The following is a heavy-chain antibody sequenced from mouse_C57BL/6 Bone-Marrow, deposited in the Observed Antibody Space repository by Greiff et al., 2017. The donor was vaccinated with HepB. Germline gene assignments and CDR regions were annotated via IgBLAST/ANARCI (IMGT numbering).Heavy chain of an antibody. D-gene: IGHD2-1*01. CDR3: ARDARGNYGAMDY. V-gene: IGHV7-1*01. CDR2: SRNKANDYTT. J-gene: IGHJ4*01. CDR1: GFTFSDFY. Sequence: EVKVVESGGGLVQSGRSLRLSCATSGFTFSDFYIEWVRQAPGKGLEWIAASRNKANDYTTEYSASVKGRFIVSRDTSQSILYLQMNALRAEDTAIYYCARDARGNYGAMDYWGQGTSVTVSS.